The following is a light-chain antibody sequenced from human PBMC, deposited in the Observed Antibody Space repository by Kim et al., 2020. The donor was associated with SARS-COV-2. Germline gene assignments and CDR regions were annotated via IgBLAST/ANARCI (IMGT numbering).Light chain of an antibody. J-gene: IGLJ3*02. CDR1: SSDVGGYND. Sequence: GQSVTNSCTGTSSDVGGYNDVSWYQQHPGKAPKLMIYDVSKRPSGVPDRFSGSKSGNTASLTISGLQAEDEADYYCCSYAGSYTWVFGGGTQLTVL. CDR2: DVS. V-gene: IGLV2-11*01. CDR3: CSYAGSYTWV.